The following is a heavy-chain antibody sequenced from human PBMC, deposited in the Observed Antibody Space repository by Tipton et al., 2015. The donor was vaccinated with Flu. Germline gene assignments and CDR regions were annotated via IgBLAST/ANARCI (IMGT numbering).Heavy chain of an antibody. CDR2: VSYSETT. J-gene: IGHJ3*02. V-gene: IGHV4-59*01. CDR1: GGSMIGYY. Sequence: PGLVKPSETLFLTCTVSGGSMIGYYWSWIRQPPGKGLEWIGYVSYSETTNYNPSLRSRVTISAATPKNQFSLSLNSLTAADTAIYYCARIGLSGPHDVFDIWGQGTMVTVSS. CDR3: ARIGLSGPHDVFDI. D-gene: IGHD3-3*01.